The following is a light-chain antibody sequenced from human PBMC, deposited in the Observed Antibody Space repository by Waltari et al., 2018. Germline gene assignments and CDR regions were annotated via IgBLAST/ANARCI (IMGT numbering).Light chain of an antibody. J-gene: IGKJ2*01. CDR1: QCISSY. Sequence: DIQMTQYPSSLSASVVDRVTITCRASQCISSYLNWYQQKPGKAPKLLIYAASSLQSGVPSRFSGSGSATDFTLTISSLQPEDFATYYCQQSYSTPYTFGQGTKLEIK. V-gene: IGKV1-39*01. CDR2: AAS. CDR3: QQSYSTPYT.